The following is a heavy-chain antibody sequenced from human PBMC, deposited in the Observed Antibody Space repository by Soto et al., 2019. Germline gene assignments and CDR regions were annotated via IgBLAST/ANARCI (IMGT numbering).Heavy chain of an antibody. CDR3: ARDYTT. D-gene: IGHD1-1*01. CDR2: ILPMFSTG. Sequence: QVQLVQSGAEVKKPGSSVKVSCKAAGGTFRRDAFSWVRQAPGQGLEWMGGILPMFSTGNYAQRFQDRVTITADESTSTVYMELSSLRTKDTAMYYCARDYTTWGQVTLVTVSS. J-gene: IGHJ4*02. V-gene: IGHV1-69*01. CDR1: GGTFRRDA.